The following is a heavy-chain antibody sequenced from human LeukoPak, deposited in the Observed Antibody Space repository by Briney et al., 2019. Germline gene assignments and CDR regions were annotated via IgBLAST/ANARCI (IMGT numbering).Heavy chain of an antibody. CDR1: GGTFSSYA. CDR2: IILIFGTA. CDR3: AVGYCSGGSCYSRFDY. Sequence: SVKVSCKASGGTFSSYAISWVRQAPGQGLEWMGGIILIFGTANYAQKFQGRVTITTDESTSTAYMELSSLRSEDTAVYYCAVGYCSGGSCYSRFDYWGQGTLVTVSS. D-gene: IGHD2-15*01. J-gene: IGHJ4*02. V-gene: IGHV1-69*05.